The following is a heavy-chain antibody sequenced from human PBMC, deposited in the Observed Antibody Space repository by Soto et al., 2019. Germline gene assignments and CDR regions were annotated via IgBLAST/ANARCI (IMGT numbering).Heavy chain of an antibody. J-gene: IGHJ6*02. CDR3: ARYIPGVRYYGMDV. Sequence: GGSLRLSCAASGFTFSIYGMHWVRQAPGKGLEWVSLIGESGTPTYYADSVKGRFTISRDNSGNTLFLEMYSLRAEDTAVYYCARYIPGVRYYGMDVWGQGTTVTVSS. CDR1: GFTFSIYG. CDR2: IGESGTPT. D-gene: IGHD2-2*01. V-gene: IGHV3-23*01.